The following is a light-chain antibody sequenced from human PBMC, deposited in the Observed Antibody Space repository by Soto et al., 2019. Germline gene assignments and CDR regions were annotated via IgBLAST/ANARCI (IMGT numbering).Light chain of an antibody. Sequence: QYALTQPPSASGSPGQSVTISCTGTSSDVGGYNYVSWYQQHPGKVPKLMVYEVNKRPSGVPDRFSGSKSGNTASLTVSGLQAEDEADYYCTSYAGGNNVFGTGTQLTVL. CDR1: SSDVGGYNY. V-gene: IGLV2-8*01. J-gene: IGLJ1*01. CDR3: TSYAGGNNV. CDR2: EVN.